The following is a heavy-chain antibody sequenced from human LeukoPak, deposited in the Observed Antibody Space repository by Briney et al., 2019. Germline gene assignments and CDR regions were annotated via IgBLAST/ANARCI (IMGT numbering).Heavy chain of an antibody. V-gene: IGHV3-64*01. Sequence: PGGSLRLSCAGSGFTFRSYSMHWVRQAPGKGLEYVSAISSNGGNTYYANSVKGRFTISRDNSKNTLYLQMGSLRAEDMAVYYCARRGYTYAYDYWGQGTLVTVSS. D-gene: IGHD5-18*01. J-gene: IGHJ4*02. CDR1: GFTFRSYS. CDR2: ISSNGGNT. CDR3: ARRGYTYAYDY.